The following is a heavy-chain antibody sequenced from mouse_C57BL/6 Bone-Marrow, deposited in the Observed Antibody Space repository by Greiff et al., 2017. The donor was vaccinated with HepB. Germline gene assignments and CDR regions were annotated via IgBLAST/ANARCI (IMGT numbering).Heavy chain of an antibody. D-gene: IGHD2-1*01. CDR3: AIRGDLLWKGGFAY. Sequence: QVQLKQPGAELVKPGASVKVSCKASGYTFTSYWMHWVKQRPGQGLEWIGRIHPSDSDTNYNQKFKGKATLTVDKSSSTAYMQLSSLTSEDSAVYYCAIRGDLLWKGGFAYWGQGTLVTVSA. CDR2: IHPSDSDT. J-gene: IGHJ3*01. CDR1: GYTFTSYW. V-gene: IGHV1-74*01.